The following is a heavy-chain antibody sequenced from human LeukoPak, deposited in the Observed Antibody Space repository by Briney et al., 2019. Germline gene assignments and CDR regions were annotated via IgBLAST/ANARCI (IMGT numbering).Heavy chain of an antibody. CDR2: IYSSGDT. J-gene: IGHJ4*02. D-gene: IGHD3-10*01. Sequence: SETLSLTCTVSGGSIRSYYWSWIRQSAVKGLEWIGRIYSSGDTNYNPSLKSRVSMSVDTSKNQFSLRLGSVTAADTAVYYCARGHYGSGSQYFDYWGQGTLVTVSS. CDR1: GGSIRSYY. CDR3: ARGHYGSGSQYFDY. V-gene: IGHV4-4*07.